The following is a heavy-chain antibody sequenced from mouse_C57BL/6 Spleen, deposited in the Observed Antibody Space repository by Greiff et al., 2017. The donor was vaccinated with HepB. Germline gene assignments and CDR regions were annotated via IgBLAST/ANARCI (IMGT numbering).Heavy chain of an antibody. D-gene: IGHD1-1*02. CDR1: GYTFTSYW. J-gene: IGHJ4*01. CDR2: IYPSDSET. Sequence: VQLQQPGAELVRPGSSVKLSCKASGYTFTSYWMDWVKQRPGQGLEWIGNIYPSDSETHYNQKFKDKATLTVDKSSSTAYMQLSSLTSEDSAVYYCARELLRDAMDYWGQGTSVTVSS. CDR3: ARELLRDAMDY. V-gene: IGHV1-61*01.